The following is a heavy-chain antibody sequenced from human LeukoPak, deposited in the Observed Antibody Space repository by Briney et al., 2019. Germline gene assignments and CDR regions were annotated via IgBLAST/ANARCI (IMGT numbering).Heavy chain of an antibody. CDR1: GFTFSSYG. CDR3: AKDRGACSSTSCYYFDY. D-gene: IGHD2-2*01. J-gene: IGHJ4*02. CDR2: ISYDGSNK. V-gene: IGHV3-30*18. Sequence: GGSLRLSCAASGFTFSSYGMHWVRQAPGKGLEWVAVISYDGSNKYYADSVKGRFTISRDNSKNTLYLQMNSLRAEDTAVYYCAKDRGACSSTSCYYFDYWGQGTLVTVSS.